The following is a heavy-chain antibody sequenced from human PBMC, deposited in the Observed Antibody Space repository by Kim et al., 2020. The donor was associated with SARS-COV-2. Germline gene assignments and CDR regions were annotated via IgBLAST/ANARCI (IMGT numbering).Heavy chain of an antibody. CDR1: GGSISSYY. J-gene: IGHJ5*02. D-gene: IGHD3-10*01. V-gene: IGHV4-59*01. CDR2: IYYSGST. Sequence: SETLSLTCTVSGGSISSYYWSWIRQPPGKGLEWIGYIYYSGSTNYDPSLKSRVTISVDTSKNQFSLKLSSVTAADTAVYYCARGPIYGSGSYLNWFDPWGQGTLVTVSS. CDR3: ARGPIYGSGSYLNWFDP.